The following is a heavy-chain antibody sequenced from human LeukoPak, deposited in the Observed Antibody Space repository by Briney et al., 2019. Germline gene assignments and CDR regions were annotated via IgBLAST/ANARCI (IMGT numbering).Heavy chain of an antibody. V-gene: IGHV3-20*04. D-gene: IGHD3-22*01. J-gene: IGHJ4*02. CDR1: GFTFEDYG. CDR3: AREQGGYYDTSGYSPIDY. CDR2: INWNGGTT. Sequence: GGSLRLSCVASGFTFEDYGMSWIRQAPGKGLEWVSGINWNGGTTGYADSVKGRLTISRDNAKNSLYLQMNSLRAEDTALYYCAREQGGYYDTSGYSPIDYWGQGTLVTVSS.